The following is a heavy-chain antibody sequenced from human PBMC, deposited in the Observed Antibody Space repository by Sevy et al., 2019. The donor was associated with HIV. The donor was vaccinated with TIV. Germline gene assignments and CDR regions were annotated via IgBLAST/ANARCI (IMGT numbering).Heavy chain of an antibody. CDR1: GFTFSNAW. CDR3: TTDSYYDFWRGSNGNY. D-gene: IGHD3-3*01. CDR2: IKSKTDGGTT. Sequence: GGCLRLSCAASGFTFSNAWMSWVRQAPGKGLEWVGRIKSKTDGGTTDYAAPVKGRFTISRDDSKNTLYLQMNSLKTEDTAVYYCTTDSYYDFWRGSNGNYWGQGTLVTVSS. J-gene: IGHJ4*02. V-gene: IGHV3-15*01.